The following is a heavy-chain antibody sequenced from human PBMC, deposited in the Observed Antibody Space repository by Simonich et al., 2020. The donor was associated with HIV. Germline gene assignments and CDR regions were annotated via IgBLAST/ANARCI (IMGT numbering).Heavy chain of an antibody. CDR1: GGSFSGYY. D-gene: IGHD4-17*01. J-gene: IGHJ4*02. CDR2: IKYSGST. Sequence: QVQLQQWGAGLLKPSETLSLTCAVYGGSFSGYYWSWIRQPPGKGLEWIGEIKYSGSTNYNPSLKSRVTISVDTSKNQFSLKLSSVTAADTAVYYCARRHPTTVTTPYFDYWGQGTLVTVSS. CDR3: ARRHPTTVTTPYFDY. V-gene: IGHV4-34*01.